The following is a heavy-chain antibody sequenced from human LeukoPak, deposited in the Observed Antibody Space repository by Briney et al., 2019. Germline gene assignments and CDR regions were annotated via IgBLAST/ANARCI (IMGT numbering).Heavy chain of an antibody. D-gene: IGHD6-19*01. CDR2: ISYDGSNK. Sequence: SGRSLRLSCAASGFTFSSYGMHWVRQAPGKGLEWVAVISYDGSNKYYADSVKGRFTISRDNSKNTLYLQMNSLRAEDTAVYYCAQNGIAVAPFQHWGQGTLVTVSS. CDR3: AQNGIAVAPFQH. J-gene: IGHJ1*01. CDR1: GFTFSSYG. V-gene: IGHV3-30*03.